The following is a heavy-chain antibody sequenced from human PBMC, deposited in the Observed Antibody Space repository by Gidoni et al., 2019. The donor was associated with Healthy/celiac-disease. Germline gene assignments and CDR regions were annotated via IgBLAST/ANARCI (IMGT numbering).Heavy chain of an antibody. Sequence: QVQLQESGPGLVKPSETLSLTCTVSGGSISSYYWSWIRQPPGKGLEWIGYIYYSGSTNYNPSLKSRVTISVDTSKNQFSLKLSSVTAADTAVYYCARMRWSRYCSGGSCYSRGPYYFDYWGQGTLVTVSS. CDR3: ARMRWSRYCSGGSCYSRGPYYFDY. CDR1: GGSISSYY. D-gene: IGHD2-15*01. CDR2: IYYSGST. V-gene: IGHV4-59*08. J-gene: IGHJ4*02.